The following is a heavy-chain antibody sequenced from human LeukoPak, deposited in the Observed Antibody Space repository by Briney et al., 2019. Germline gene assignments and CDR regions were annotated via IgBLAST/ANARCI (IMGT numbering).Heavy chain of an antibody. J-gene: IGHJ4*02. D-gene: IGHD3-3*01. V-gene: IGHV3-30*03. CDR1: RFTFDSYA. Sequence: GGSLRLSCAASRFTFDSYAMNWVRQAPGKGLEWVAIISNDGSRKYYAHSVEGRFTISRDNSKNTLYLQMDSLRAEDTAVYYCARDRAWNYFDYWGQGTLVTVSS. CDR3: ARDRAWNYFDY. CDR2: ISNDGSRK.